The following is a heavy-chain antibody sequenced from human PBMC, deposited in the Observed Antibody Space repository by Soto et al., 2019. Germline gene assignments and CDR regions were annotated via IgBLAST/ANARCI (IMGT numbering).Heavy chain of an antibody. D-gene: IGHD3-10*01. CDR3: AKGEYALLWFGEHKVGMNV. Sequence: GGSLRLSCAASGFTFSSYGMHWVRQAPGKGLEWVAVISYDGSNKYYADSVKGRFTISRDNSKNTLYLQMNSLRAEDTAVYYCAKGEYALLWFGEHKVGMNVWGQGTTVTVSS. CDR2: ISYDGSNK. CDR1: GFTFSSYG. V-gene: IGHV3-30*18. J-gene: IGHJ6*02.